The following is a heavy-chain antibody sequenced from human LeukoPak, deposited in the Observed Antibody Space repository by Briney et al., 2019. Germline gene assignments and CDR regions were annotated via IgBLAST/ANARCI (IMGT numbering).Heavy chain of an antibody. Sequence: PSETLSLTCTVSGGSISSFYWSWIRQPPGKGLEWIGYIYYSGTTNYNPSLKSRVTISADTSKNQFSLKLSSVTAADTAVYYCARVKYYYGSGSYSNYHYSYGMDVWGQGTTVTVSS. J-gene: IGHJ6*02. CDR3: ARVKYYYGSGSYSNYHYSYGMDV. CDR2: IYYSGTT. D-gene: IGHD3-10*01. V-gene: IGHV4-59*01. CDR1: GGSISSFY.